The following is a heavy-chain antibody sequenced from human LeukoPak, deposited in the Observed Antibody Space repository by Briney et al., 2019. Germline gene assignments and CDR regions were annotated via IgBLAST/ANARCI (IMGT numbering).Heavy chain of an antibody. CDR1: GFTFSDYY. Sequence: TGGSLRLSCAASGFTFSDYYMSWVRQAPGKGLEWVANIKRDGSEKYYVDSVKGRFTISRDNAENSLYLQMNSLRAEDTAVYYCARDYWNNFDYWGQGTLVTVSS. CDR2: IKRDGSEK. J-gene: IGHJ4*02. V-gene: IGHV3-7*04. D-gene: IGHD1/OR15-1a*01. CDR3: ARDYWNNFDY.